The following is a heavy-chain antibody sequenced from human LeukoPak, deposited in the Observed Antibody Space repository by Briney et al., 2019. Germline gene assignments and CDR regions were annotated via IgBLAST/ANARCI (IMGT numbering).Heavy chain of an antibody. CDR1: GYSFTSYW. V-gene: IGHV5-51*01. Sequence: PGESVKISCKGSGYSFTSYWIGWVRQMPGKGLEWMGIIYPGDSDTRYSPSFQGQVTISADKSISTAYLQWSSLTASDTAMYYCARLEGQSSGHTPARDYCGQGTLVTVSS. CDR2: IYPGDSDT. CDR3: ARLEGQSSGHTPARDY. D-gene: IGHD3-22*01. J-gene: IGHJ4*02.